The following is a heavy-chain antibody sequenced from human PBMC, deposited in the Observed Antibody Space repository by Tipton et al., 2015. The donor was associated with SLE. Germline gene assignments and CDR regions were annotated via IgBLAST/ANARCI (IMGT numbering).Heavy chain of an antibody. D-gene: IGHD6-13*01. Sequence: GLVKPSETLSLTCTVSGGSISSYYWSWIRQSPGKGLEWIGSIYHSGRSYSSPSLQSRVTISLDTSRNQFSLHLTSVTPADTAIYYCARDSNRWEPDYWGQGILVTVSS. J-gene: IGHJ4*02. CDR3: ARDSNRWEPDY. CDR1: GGSISSYY. V-gene: IGHV4-59*12. CDR2: IYHSGRS.